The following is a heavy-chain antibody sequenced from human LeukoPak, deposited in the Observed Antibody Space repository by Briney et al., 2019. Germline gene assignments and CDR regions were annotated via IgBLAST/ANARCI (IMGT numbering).Heavy chain of an antibody. Sequence: GASVKVSCKASGYTFTSYGISWVRQAPGQGLEWMGWISAYNGNTNYAQKLQGRVTMTTDTSTSTAYMELRSLRSDDTAVYYCARDGGNIIAARPGNWFDPWGQGTLVTVSS. CDR1: GYTFTSYG. D-gene: IGHD6-6*01. J-gene: IGHJ5*02. V-gene: IGHV1-18*01. CDR3: ARDGGNIIAARPGNWFDP. CDR2: ISAYNGNT.